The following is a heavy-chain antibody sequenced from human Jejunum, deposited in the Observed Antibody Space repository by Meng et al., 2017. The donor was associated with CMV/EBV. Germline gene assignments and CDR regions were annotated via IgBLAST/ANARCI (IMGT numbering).Heavy chain of an antibody. CDR1: GYSFTADF. CDR3: VPYRTSSYWFGP. J-gene: IGHJ5*02. D-gene: IGHD3-16*01. V-gene: IGHV1-2*02. CDR2: INSNSGAT. Sequence: CTALGYSFTADFLFWVRQAPGQGLEWMGWINSNSGATNYAQNFQGRVTMTRDTSISTVYMDLNSLTSDDTAIYYCVPYRTSSYWFGPWGQGTLVTVSS.